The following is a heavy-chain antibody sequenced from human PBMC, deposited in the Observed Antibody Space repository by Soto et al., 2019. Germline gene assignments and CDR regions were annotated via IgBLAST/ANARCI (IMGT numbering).Heavy chain of an antibody. CDR3: GRVRRSDPDDY. CDR1: GFTFSSYG. J-gene: IGHJ4*02. V-gene: IGHV3-33*01. D-gene: IGHD2-15*01. Sequence: PGGSLRLSCAASGFTFSSYGMHWVRQAPGKGLEWVAVIWYDGSNKYYADSVKGRFTISRDNSKNTLYLQMNSLRDEDTAVYYCGRVRRSDPDDYWGQGTLVTVSS. CDR2: IWYDGSNK.